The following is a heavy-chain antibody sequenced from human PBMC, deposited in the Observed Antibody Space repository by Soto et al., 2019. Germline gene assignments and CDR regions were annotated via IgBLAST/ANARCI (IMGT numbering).Heavy chain of an antibody. CDR1: GFTFSSYW. J-gene: IGHJ4*02. CDR2: INSDGSGT. V-gene: IGHV3-74*01. D-gene: IGHD3-22*01. CDR3: ARERGSGYTNNWCIDY. Sequence: GGSLRLSCAASGFTFSSYWMHWVRQAPGKGLVWVSRINSDGSGTTYADSVKGRFTISRDNAKNTLYLQMDSLIAEDTSVYYCARERGSGYTNNWCIDYWGQGVLVTVSS.